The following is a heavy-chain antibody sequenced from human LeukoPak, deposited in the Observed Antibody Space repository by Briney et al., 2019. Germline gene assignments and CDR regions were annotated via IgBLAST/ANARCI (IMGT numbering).Heavy chain of an antibody. CDR3: ARDRLTAAGARYFDY. Sequence: SQTLSLTCTVSGGSISSGGYYWSWIRQHPGKGLEWIGYIYYSGSTYYNPSLKSRVTISVDASKNQFSLKLSSVTAADTAVYYCARDRLTAAGARYFDYWGQGTLVTVSS. CDR2: IYYSGST. CDR1: GGSISSGGYY. D-gene: IGHD6-13*01. J-gene: IGHJ4*02. V-gene: IGHV4-31*03.